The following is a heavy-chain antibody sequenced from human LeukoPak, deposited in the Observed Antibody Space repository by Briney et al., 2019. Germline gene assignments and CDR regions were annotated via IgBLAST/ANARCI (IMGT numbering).Heavy chain of an antibody. V-gene: IGHV4-59*01. J-gene: IGHJ4*02. Sequence: PSETLSLTCTVSGGSISSYYWSWIRQPPGKGLEWIGYIYYSGSTNYNPSLKSRVTISVDTSKNQFSLQLSSVTAADTAVYYCARQRGLSSSWYPLDYWGQGTLVTASS. CDR3: ARQRGLSSSWYPLDY. D-gene: IGHD6-13*01. CDR1: GGSISSYY. CDR2: IYYSGST.